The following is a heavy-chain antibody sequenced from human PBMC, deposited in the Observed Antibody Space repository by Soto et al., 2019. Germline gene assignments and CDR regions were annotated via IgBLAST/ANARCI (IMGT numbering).Heavy chain of an antibody. CDR2: ISAYNGNT. D-gene: IGHD6-19*01. CDR1: GYTFTSYC. V-gene: IGHV1-18*04. CDR3: ARDQHGAVAGGYYYGMDV. Sequence: ASVKVSCKASGYTFTSYCISWVLQAPGEGLEWMGWISAYNGNTNYAQKLQGRVTMTTDTSTSTAYMELRSLRSDDTAVYYCARDQHGAVAGGYYYGMDVWGQGTTVTVSS. J-gene: IGHJ6*02.